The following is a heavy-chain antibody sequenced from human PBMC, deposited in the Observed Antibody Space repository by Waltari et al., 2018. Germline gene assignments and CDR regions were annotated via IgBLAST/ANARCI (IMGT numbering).Heavy chain of an antibody. Sequence: QVQLVQSGAEVKKPGASVKVSCKASGYTFTSYGISWVRQAPGQGLEWMGWISAYNGHTNYAQKLQGRVTMTTDTSTSTAYRELRSLRSDDTAVYYCAREAGSSSWPPTSTGDAFDSWGQGTMVTVSS. D-gene: IGHD6-13*01. V-gene: IGHV1-18*01. CDR2: ISAYNGHT. CDR3: AREAGSSSWPPTSTGDAFDS. J-gene: IGHJ3*02. CDR1: GYTFTSYG.